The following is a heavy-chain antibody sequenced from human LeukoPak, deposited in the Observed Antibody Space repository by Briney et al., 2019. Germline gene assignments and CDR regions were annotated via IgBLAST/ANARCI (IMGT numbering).Heavy chain of an antibody. CDR2: IWYDGSNK. D-gene: IGHD3-10*01. Sequence: GGSLRLSCAASGFTFSSYGMHWVRLAPGKGLEWVAVIWYDGSNKYYADSVKGRFTISRDNSKNTLHLQMNSLRAEDTAVYYCARDRGFGAPDYWGQGTLVTVSS. CDR1: GFTFSSYG. CDR3: ARDRGFGAPDY. V-gene: IGHV3-33*01. J-gene: IGHJ4*02.